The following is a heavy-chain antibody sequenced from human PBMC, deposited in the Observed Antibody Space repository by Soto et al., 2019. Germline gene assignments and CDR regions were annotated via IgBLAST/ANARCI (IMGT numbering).Heavy chain of an antibody. J-gene: IGHJ6*02. CDR1: GYSMSSGSY. V-gene: IGHV4-38-2*02. Sequence: PSETLSLTCTVSGYSMSSGSYWGWIRQPPGKGPEWIASMYHGGTTFYNPSLKSRVTISIDTSKNQFSLRLRSVTAADTAVYYCASSSLYGMDVWGQGTTVTLSS. CDR3: ASSSLYGMDV. CDR2: MYHGGTT.